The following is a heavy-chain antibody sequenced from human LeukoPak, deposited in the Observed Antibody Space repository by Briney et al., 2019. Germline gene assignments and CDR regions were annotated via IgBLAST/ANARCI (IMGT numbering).Heavy chain of an antibody. Sequence: GASVKVSCKASGYTFTGYYMHWVRQAPGQGLEWMGWINPNSGGTNYAQKFQGWVTMTRDTSISTAYMELSRLRSDDTAVYYCATDRAYYYDSSGYRPSFDYWGQGTLVTVSS. D-gene: IGHD3-22*01. CDR1: GYTFTGYY. CDR2: INPNSGGT. V-gene: IGHV1-2*04. CDR3: ATDRAYYYDSSGYRPSFDY. J-gene: IGHJ4*02.